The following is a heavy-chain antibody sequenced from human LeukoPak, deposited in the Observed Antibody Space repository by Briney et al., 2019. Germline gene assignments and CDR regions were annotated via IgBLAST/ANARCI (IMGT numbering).Heavy chain of an antibody. V-gene: IGHV1-46*01. CDR2: INPTGGST. D-gene: IGHD3-3*01. CDR3: ARSVEWLSIADY. CDR1: GYTFTNYY. J-gene: IGHJ4*02. Sequence: ASVKVSCKASGYTFTNYYMHWVRQAPGQGLEWMGIINPTGGSTSYAQKFQGRVTVTRDTSTSTVYMELSSLRSEDTAVYYCARSVEWLSIADYWGQGTLVTVSS.